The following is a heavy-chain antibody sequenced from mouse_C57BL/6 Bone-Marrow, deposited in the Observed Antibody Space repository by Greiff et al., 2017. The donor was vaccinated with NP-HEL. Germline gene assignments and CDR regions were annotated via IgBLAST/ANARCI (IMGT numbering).Heavy chain of an antibody. CDR1: GYTFTSYW. D-gene: IGHD1-1*01. J-gene: IGHJ3*01. Sequence: QVQLQQPGAELVKPGASVKLSCKASGYTFTSYWMHWVKQRPGQGLEWIGMIHPNSGSTNYNEKFKSKATLTVDKSSSTAYMQLSSLTSEDSAVYYCARWTYYYGSRGVAYWGQGTLVTVSA. V-gene: IGHV1-64*01. CDR3: ARWTYYYGSRGVAY. CDR2: IHPNSGST.